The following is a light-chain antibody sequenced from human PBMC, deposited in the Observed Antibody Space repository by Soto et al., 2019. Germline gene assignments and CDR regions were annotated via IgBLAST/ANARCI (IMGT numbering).Light chain of an antibody. CDR2: KAS. Sequence: DIQMTQSPYTLSASVGDRVTITCRARQSISSWLAWYQQKPGKAHKLLIYKASSLESGVPSRFSGSGSGTEFTLTISSLQPDDFATYYCQQYNSYWTFGQGTKVEIK. V-gene: IGKV1-5*03. CDR3: QQYNSYWT. J-gene: IGKJ1*01. CDR1: QSISSW.